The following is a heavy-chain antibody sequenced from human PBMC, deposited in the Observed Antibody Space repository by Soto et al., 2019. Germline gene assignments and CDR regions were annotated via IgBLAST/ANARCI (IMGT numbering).Heavy chain of an antibody. J-gene: IGHJ4*02. CDR1: GFTFGDYY. CDR3: ARAAAARPAARY. Sequence: QVQLVESGGGLVKPGGSLRLSCAASGFTFGDYYMSWIRQAPGKGLEWVSYISSSGSSTYYVDSVRGRFTISRDNAKNSLYLQMDSLGAEDTAVYYCARAAAARPAARYWGQGTLVTVSS. CDR2: ISSSGSST. V-gene: IGHV3-11*01. D-gene: IGHD6-6*01.